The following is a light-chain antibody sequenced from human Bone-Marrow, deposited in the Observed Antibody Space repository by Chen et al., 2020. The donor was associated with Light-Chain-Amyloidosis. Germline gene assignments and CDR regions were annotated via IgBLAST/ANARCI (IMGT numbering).Light chain of an antibody. J-gene: IGLJ3*02. CDR1: NIGSTG. Sequence: SYVLTQPSSVSVAPGQTATNACGGNNIGSTGVLWNQQTPGQAPLLVVYDDSDRPSGIPERLSGSNSGNTATLTISRVEAGDEAYYYCQVWDRSSDRPVFGGGTKLTVL. CDR2: DDS. CDR3: QVWDRSSDRPV. V-gene: IGLV3-21*02.